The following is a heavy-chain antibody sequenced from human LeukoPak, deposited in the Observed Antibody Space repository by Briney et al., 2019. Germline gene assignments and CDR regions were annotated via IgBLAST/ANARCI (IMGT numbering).Heavy chain of an antibody. Sequence: ASMKVSCKASGYTSTDYYMHWVRQAPGQGLEWMGWINPNSGGTNFAQKFQGRVAMTRDTSISTAYMELGSLRSDDTAVYYCARARWQLVPYFDSWGQGTLVTVSS. J-gene: IGHJ4*02. CDR1: GYTSTDYY. V-gene: IGHV1-2*02. CDR2: INPNSGGT. D-gene: IGHD6-6*01. CDR3: ARARWQLVPYFDS.